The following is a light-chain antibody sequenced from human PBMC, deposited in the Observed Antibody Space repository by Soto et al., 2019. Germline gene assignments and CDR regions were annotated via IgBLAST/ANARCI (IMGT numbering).Light chain of an antibody. CDR1: QSISSS. J-gene: IGKJ1*01. CDR3: QQSDSTPPT. Sequence: DIQMTQSPSSLSASAGDRVTITCRASQSISSSLNWYQQKPGKAPKPLIYAASSLQRGVPSRFSGSGSGTDFTLAISCLQSDDFATYYCQQSDSTPPTFGQGTKVEI. CDR2: AAS. V-gene: IGKV1-39*01.